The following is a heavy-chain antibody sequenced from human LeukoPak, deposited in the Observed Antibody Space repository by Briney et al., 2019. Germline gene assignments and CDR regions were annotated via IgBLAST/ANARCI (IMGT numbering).Heavy chain of an antibody. CDR1: GFTFSSYA. CDR2: ISGSGGST. D-gene: IGHD2-2*01. J-gene: IGHJ4*02. V-gene: IGHV3-23*01. CDR3: AKDHSLGYCTSTSCYGLDY. Sequence: GGSLRLSCAASGFTFSSYAMSWVRQAPGKGLEWVSAISGSGGSTYYADSVKGRFTISRDNSKNTLYPQMNSLRAEDTALCYCAKDHSLGYCTSTSCYGLDYWGQGTLVTVSS.